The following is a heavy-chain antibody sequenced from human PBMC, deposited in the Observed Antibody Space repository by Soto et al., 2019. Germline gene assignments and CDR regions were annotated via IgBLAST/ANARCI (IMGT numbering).Heavy chain of an antibody. D-gene: IGHD2-15*01. J-gene: IGHJ6*02. CDR2: ISSSSSTI. V-gene: IGHV3-48*02. Sequence: LRLSCAASGFTFSSYSMNWVRQAPGKGLEWVSYISSSSSTIYYADSVKGRFTISRDNAKNSLYLQMNSLRDEDTAVYYCARDPEIPLLAGTDYYYYGMDVWGQGTTVTVSS. CDR3: ARDPEIPLLAGTDYYYYGMDV. CDR1: GFTFSSYS.